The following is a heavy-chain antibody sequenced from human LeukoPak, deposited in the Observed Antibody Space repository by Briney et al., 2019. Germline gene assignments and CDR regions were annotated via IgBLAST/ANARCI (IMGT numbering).Heavy chain of an antibody. CDR1: GGSISSGSYY. Sequence: SETLSLTCTVSGGSISSGSYYWSWIRQPAGKGLEWIGRIYTSGSTNYNPSLKSRVTISVDTSKNQFSLKLGSVTAADTAVYYCAGAVAGTSPYYYYYYGMDVWGQGTTVTVSS. D-gene: IGHD6-19*01. CDR2: IYTSGST. V-gene: IGHV4-61*02. CDR3: AGAVAGTSPYYYYYYGMDV. J-gene: IGHJ6*02.